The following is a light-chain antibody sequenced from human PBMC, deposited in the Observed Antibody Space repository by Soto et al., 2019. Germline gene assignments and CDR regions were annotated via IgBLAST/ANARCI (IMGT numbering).Light chain of an antibody. CDR2: DTS. CDR3: QEHGNWPRRT. Sequence: EIVLTQSPATLSLSPGERATLSCRASESLYTYLAWFQQKPGQAPRLLIFDTSRRATGVPARFSGSGAGTAYTLTISSLEPEDFAVYYCQEHGNWPRRTFGPGTKVEI. J-gene: IGKJ3*01. V-gene: IGKV3-11*01. CDR1: ESLYTY.